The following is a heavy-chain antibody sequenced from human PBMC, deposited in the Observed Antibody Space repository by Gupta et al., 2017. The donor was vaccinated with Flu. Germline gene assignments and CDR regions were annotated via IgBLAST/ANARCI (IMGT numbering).Heavy chain of an antibody. Sequence: QITLKESGPTLVKPTQTLTLTCTFSGFSLSTSGVGVGWIRQPPGKALEWLALIYWNDDKRYSPSLKSRLTITKDTSKNQVVLTMTNMDPVDTATYYCAHRPPPFTGSGSYYENFDYWGQGTLVTVSA. D-gene: IGHD3-10*01. J-gene: IGHJ4*02. CDR3: AHRPPPFTGSGSYYENFDY. CDR1: GFSLSTSGVG. V-gene: IGHV2-5*01. CDR2: IYWNDDK.